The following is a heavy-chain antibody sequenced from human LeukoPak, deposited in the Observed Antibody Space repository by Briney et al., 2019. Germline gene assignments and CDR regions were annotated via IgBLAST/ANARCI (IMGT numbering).Heavy chain of an antibody. V-gene: IGHV3-23*01. CDR3: AKSGRDIVVVPAPVNF. D-gene: IGHD2-2*01. J-gene: IGHJ4*02. CDR2: ISGSGGST. CDR1: GFTFSSYG. Sequence: GGSLRLSCVASGFTFSSYGMSWVRQAPGKGLEWVSSISGSGGSTYYADSVKGRFTISRDTSKNTMYLQMNSLRAEDTAIYYCAKSGRDIVVVPAPVNFWGQGTLVTVSS.